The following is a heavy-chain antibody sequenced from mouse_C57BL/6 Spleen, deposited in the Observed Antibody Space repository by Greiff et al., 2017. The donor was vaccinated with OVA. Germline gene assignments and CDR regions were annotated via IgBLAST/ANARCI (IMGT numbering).Heavy chain of an antibody. D-gene: IGHD3-2*02. J-gene: IGHJ3*01. V-gene: IGHV5-9*01. Sequence: EVKLMESGGGLVKPGGSLKLSCAASGFTFSSYTMSRVRQTPEKRLEWVATISGGGGNTYYPDSVKGRFTISRDNAKNTLYLQMSSLRSEDTALYYCARPQTAQATGFAYWGQGTLVTVSA. CDR1: GFTFSSYT. CDR2: ISGGGGNT. CDR3: ARPQTAQATGFAY.